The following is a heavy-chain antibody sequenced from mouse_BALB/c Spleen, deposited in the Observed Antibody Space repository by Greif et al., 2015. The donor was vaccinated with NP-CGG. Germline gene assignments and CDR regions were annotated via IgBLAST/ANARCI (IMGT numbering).Heavy chain of an antibody. J-gene: IGHJ1*01. V-gene: IGHV14-3*02. Sequence: EVQRVESGAELVKPGASVKLSYTASGFNIKDTYMHWVKQRPEQGLEWIGRIDPANGNTKYDPKFQGKATITADTSSNTAYLQLSSLTSEDTAVYYCARRGNLWYFDVWGAGTTVTVSS. D-gene: IGHD2-1*01. CDR3: ARRGNLWYFDV. CDR1: GFNIKDTY. CDR2: IDPANGNT.